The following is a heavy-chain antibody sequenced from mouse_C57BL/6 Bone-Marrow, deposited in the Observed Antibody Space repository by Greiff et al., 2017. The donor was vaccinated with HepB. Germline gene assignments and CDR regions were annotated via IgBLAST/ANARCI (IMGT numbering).Heavy chain of an antibody. V-gene: IGHV5-17*01. Sequence: EVQRVESGEGLVKPGGSLKLSCAASGFTFSDYGMHWVRQAPEKGLEWVAYISSGSSTIYYADTVKGRFTISRDNAKNTLFLQMTSLRSEDTAMYYCARVPYYGRGFAYWGQGTLVTVSA. D-gene: IGHD1-1*01. CDR1: GFTFSDYG. J-gene: IGHJ3*01. CDR2: ISSGSSTI. CDR3: ARVPYYGRGFAY.